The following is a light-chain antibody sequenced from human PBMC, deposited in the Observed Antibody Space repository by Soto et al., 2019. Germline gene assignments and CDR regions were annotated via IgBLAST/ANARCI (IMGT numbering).Light chain of an antibody. CDR3: QQYNSYPWT. CDR2: DAS. J-gene: IGKJ1*01. V-gene: IGKV1-5*01. CDR1: QSISSW. Sequence: DIQMSQSPCTLSASLVYGVTITCRASQSISSWLAWYQQKPGKAPKLPIYDASSLESGVPSRFSGSGSGTEFTLTISSLQPDDFATYYCQQYNSYPWTFGQGTKV.